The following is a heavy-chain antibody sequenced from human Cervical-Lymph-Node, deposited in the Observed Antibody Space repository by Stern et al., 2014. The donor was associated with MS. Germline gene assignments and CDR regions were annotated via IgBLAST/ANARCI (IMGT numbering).Heavy chain of an antibody. CDR3: ARGNYDILTGSYSAFFDP. Sequence: VQPVHSGAEMTKPGASVKLSCKASANTLTTNGLPSARQAPGQRLLLLAWINGANGKTQYSQKFQGRVTITTDTAARTAYMELSSLSSEDSAVYYCARGNYDILTGSYSAFFDPWGQGTQVIVSS. D-gene: IGHD3-9*01. V-gene: IGHV1-3*01. J-gene: IGHJ5*02. CDR1: ANTLTTNG. CDR2: INGANGKT.